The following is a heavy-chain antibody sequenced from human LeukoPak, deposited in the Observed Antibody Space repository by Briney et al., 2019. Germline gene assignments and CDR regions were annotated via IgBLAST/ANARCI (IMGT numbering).Heavy chain of an antibody. V-gene: IGHV4-59*01. CDR1: GGSISSSY. Sequence: PSETLSLTCTVSGGSISSSYWSWIRQPPGKGLEWIGYIYYSGSTNYNPSLKSRVTISVDTSKNQFSLKLSSVTAADTAVYYCARTQTPYYYDSSGYYSNAYYFDYWGQGTLVTVSS. D-gene: IGHD3-22*01. CDR3: ARTQTPYYYDSSGYYSNAYYFDY. CDR2: IYYSGST. J-gene: IGHJ4*02.